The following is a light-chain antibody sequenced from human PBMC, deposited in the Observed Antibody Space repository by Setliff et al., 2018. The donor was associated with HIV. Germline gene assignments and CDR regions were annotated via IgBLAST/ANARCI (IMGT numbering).Light chain of an antibody. Sequence: QSALTQPPSVSGAPGQRVTVSCTGSSSNLGAGYDVHWYQQLPGTAPKLLIYGNSRRASGVPDRFSGSKSGSSASLSIAGLQAEDEADYFCCSYAGSYTSLYVFGIGTKVTVL. CDR3: CSYAGSYTSLYV. CDR2: GNS. CDR1: SSNLGAGYD. V-gene: IGLV1-40*01. J-gene: IGLJ1*01.